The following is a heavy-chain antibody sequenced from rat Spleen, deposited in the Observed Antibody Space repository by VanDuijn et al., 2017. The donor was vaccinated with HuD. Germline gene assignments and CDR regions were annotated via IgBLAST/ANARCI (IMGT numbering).Heavy chain of an antibody. D-gene: IGHD1-10*01. J-gene: IGHJ1*01. CDR3: TRRNNYDWCFDF. CDR2: ITNTGGSV. V-gene: IGHV5-31*01. Sequence: EVQLVESGGGLVQPGRSLKLSCVASGFTFNNYWMNWIRQAPGKGLEWIASITNTGGSVYYPDSVKGRFTISRDTARSTLYLQMNSLSSEDTATYYCTRRNNYDWCFDFWGPGTMVTVSS. CDR1: GFTFNNYW.